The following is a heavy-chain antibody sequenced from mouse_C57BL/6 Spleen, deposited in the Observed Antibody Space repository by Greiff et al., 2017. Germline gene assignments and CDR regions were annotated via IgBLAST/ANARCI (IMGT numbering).Heavy chain of an antibody. J-gene: IGHJ3*01. V-gene: IGHV14-4*01. Sequence: LVESGAELVRPGASVKLSCTASGFNIKDDYMHWVKQRPEQGLEWIGWIDPENGDTEYASKFQGKATITADTSSNTAYLQLSSLTSEDTAVYYCTTVFYYDYFWFAYWGQGTLVTVSA. CDR2: IDPENGDT. CDR3: TTVFYYDYFWFAY. CDR1: GFNIKDDY. D-gene: IGHD2-4*01.